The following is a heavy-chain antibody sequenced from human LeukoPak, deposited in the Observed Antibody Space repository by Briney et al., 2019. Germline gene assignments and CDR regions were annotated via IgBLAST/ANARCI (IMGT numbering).Heavy chain of an antibody. D-gene: IGHD6-13*01. CDR1: GFTFGDYA. CDR2: IKQDGSEK. V-gene: IGHV3-7*01. CDR3: ARETYSNTLY. J-gene: IGHJ4*02. Sequence: GGSLRLSCTASGFTFGDYAMSWFRQAPGKGLEWVANIKQDGSEKYYVDSVKGRFTISRDNAKNSLYLQMNSLRAEDTAVYYCARETYSNTLYWGQGTLVTVSS.